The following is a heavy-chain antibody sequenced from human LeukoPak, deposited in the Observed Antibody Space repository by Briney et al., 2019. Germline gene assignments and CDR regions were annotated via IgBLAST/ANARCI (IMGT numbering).Heavy chain of an antibody. V-gene: IGHV1-2*02. D-gene: IGHD2-15*01. CDR3: AKSMSGGLGFFQS. J-gene: IGHJ1*01. Sequence: GASVNVSCKASGYTFTDYYMHWVRQAPGQGLEWMGWINPNGGGTNYAQNFQGRVTMTRDTSISTTYMELRSLRSDDTAVYYCAKSMSGGLGFFQSWGQGTLVTVSS. CDR1: GYTFTDYY. CDR2: INPNGGGT.